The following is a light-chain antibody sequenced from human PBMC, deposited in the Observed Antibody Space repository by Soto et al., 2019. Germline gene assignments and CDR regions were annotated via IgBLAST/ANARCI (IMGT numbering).Light chain of an antibody. V-gene: IGLV2-14*01. Sequence: QSELTQPASVSGSPGQSITISCTGTSSDVGGYNYVSWYQQHPGKAPKLMIYEVSNRPSGVSNRFSGSKSGNTASLTISGLQAEDEADYYCSSYTSSSTPYVFGTGTKVTVL. J-gene: IGLJ1*01. CDR2: EVS. CDR1: SSDVGGYNY. CDR3: SSYTSSSTPYV.